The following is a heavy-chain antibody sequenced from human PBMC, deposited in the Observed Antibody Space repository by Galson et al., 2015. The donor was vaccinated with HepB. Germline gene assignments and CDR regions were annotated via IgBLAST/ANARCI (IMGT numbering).Heavy chain of an antibody. CDR1: GDSVSSNSAA. CDR2: TYYGSKWYN. CDR3: ARVRGFGAAAGLGWFDY. D-gene: IGHD6-13*01. V-gene: IGHV6-1*01. Sequence: CAISGDSVSSNSAAWNWIRQSPSRGLEWLGRTYYGSKWYNDYAVSVKSRITINPDTSKNQFSLQLNSVTPEDTAVYYCARVRGFGAAAGLGWFDYWGQGTLVTVSS. J-gene: IGHJ4*02.